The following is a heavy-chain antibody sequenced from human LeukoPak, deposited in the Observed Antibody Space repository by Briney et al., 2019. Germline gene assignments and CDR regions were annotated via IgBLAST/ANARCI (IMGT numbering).Heavy chain of an antibody. CDR1: GYTFTSYG. J-gene: IGHJ6*03. Sequence: GASVKVSCKASGYTFTSYGISWVRQAPGQGREWMGWISAYNGNTNYAQKLQGRVTMTTDTSTSTAYMELRSLRSDDTAVYYCARGGVVRGVYYYYYMDVWGKGTTVTISS. CDR3: ARGGVVRGVYYYYYMDV. CDR2: ISAYNGNT. D-gene: IGHD3-10*01. V-gene: IGHV1-18*01.